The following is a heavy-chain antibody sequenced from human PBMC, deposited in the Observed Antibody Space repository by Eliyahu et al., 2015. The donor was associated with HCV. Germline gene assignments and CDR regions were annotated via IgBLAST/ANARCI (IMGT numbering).Heavy chain of an antibody. D-gene: IGHD3-16*01. CDR1: GFTFSTYW. V-gene: IGHV3-7*01. Sequence: DVQLVQSGTDLVQPXGSLRLSCTASGFTFSTYWMTWVRQTPGKGLEWLANINQDESVKNYVASVRGRFTISRDNAKNSLYLHMNSLRVEDTAIYYCASDHGWGRHDYWGRGTLVTVSS. CDR2: INQDESVK. J-gene: IGHJ4*02. CDR3: ASDHGWGRHDY.